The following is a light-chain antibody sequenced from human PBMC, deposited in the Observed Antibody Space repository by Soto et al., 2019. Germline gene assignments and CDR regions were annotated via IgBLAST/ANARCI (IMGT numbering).Light chain of an antibody. Sequence: EIVMTQSPATLSVSPGERATLSCRASQSVSSNLACYQQKPGQAPRLLIYGASTRAAGIPARFSGSGSGTEFTLTISSLQSEDFAVYYCQQYSIWRTFGQGTKLEIK. J-gene: IGKJ2*02. CDR2: GAS. V-gene: IGKV3-15*01. CDR3: QQYSIWRT. CDR1: QSVSSN.